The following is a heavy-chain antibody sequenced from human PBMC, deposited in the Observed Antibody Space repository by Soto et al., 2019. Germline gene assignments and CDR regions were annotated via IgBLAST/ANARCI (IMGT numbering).Heavy chain of an antibody. V-gene: IGHV1-2*04. CDR2: INPNSGGT. CDR1: GYTFTGYY. Sequence: ASVKVSCKASGYTFTGYYMHWVRQAPGQGLEWMGWINPNSGGTNYAQKFQGWVTMTRDTSISTAYMELSRLRSDDTAVYYCARDGSGGYQGPFDYWGQGTLVTVSS. J-gene: IGHJ4*02. D-gene: IGHD1-26*01. CDR3: ARDGSGGYQGPFDY.